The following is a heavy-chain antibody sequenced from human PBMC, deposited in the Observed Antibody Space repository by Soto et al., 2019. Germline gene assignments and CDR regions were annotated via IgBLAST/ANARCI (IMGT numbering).Heavy chain of an antibody. CDR2: TIPMFGTP. CDR1: GGTFSKYA. V-gene: IGHV1-69*01. CDR3: ARPLRDRNYYSGMAV. J-gene: IGHJ6*02. D-gene: IGHD3-22*01. Sequence: QVQLVQSGAEIQQPGASVRVSCKASGGTFSKYAFSWVRQAPGQGLEWLGGTIPMFGTPNYAQKFQGRVATSADESTATVYMELSSLRSEDTAVYFCARPLRDRNYYSGMAVWGQGTTVTVSS.